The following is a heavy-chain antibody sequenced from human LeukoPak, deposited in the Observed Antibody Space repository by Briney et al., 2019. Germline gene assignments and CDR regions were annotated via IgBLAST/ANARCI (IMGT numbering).Heavy chain of an antibody. V-gene: IGHV4-4*07. CDR1: GDSISYFY. CDR3: AANSADYNTLGSSYKV. Sequence: SETLSLTCSVSGDSISYFYWSWIRQAAGKGLEWIGRISGSGSTDYNASLKSRVTMSVDTSKNQLSLKVISVTAADTAVFYCAANSADYNTLGSSYKVWGQGTLVTVSS. D-gene: IGHD3-10*01. CDR2: ISGSGST. J-gene: IGHJ4*02.